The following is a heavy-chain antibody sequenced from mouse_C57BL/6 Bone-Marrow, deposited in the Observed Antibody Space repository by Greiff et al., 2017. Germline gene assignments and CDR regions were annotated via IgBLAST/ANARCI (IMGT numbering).Heavy chain of an antibody. CDR3: AAITTALYWYFDV. D-gene: IGHD1-1*01. Sequence: VQLQQSGPELVKPGASVKISCKASGYTFTDYYMNWVKQSHGKSLKWIGDINPNNGGTSYNQKFKGKATLTVDKSSSTAYMELRSLTSEDSAVYYCAAITTALYWYFDVWGTGTTVTVSS. CDR1: GYTFTDYY. CDR2: INPNNGGT. V-gene: IGHV1-26*01. J-gene: IGHJ1*03.